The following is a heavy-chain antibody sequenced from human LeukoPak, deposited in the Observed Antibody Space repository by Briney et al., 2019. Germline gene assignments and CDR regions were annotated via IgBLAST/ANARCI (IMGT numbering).Heavy chain of an antibody. V-gene: IGHV3-21*01. CDR3: ARDLVYYGSGGS. CDR2: ISISSSYI. D-gene: IGHD3-10*01. CDR1: GFTFSSYS. Sequence: GGCLRLSCAASGFTFSSYSMSWVRQAPGKGLGWVSSISISSSYIYYADSVKGRFTISRDNAKNSLYLQMNSLRAEDTAVYYCARDLVYYGSGGSWGQGTLVTVSS. J-gene: IGHJ5*02.